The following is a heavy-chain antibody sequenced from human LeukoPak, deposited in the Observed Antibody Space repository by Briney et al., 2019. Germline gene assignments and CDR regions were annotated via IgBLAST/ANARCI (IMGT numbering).Heavy chain of an antibody. D-gene: IGHD5-24*01. J-gene: IGHJ4*02. V-gene: IGHV4-39*07. CDR3: ARDGDGLPLDY. CDR1: GGSISSSSYY. CDR2: IYYSGST. Sequence: SETLSLTCTVSGGSISSSSYYWGWIRQPPGKGLEWIGSIYYSGSTYYNPSLKSRVTISVDTSKNQFSLKLGSVTAADTAVYYCARDGDGLPLDYWGQGTLVTVSS.